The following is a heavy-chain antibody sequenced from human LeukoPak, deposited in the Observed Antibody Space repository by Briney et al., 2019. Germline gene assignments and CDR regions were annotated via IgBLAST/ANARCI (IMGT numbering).Heavy chain of an antibody. D-gene: IGHD3-22*01. V-gene: IGHV4-39*01. CDR1: VAPSTILVTT. CDR2: IYYSGST. Sequence: SEPCPSPALSLVAPSTILVTTGAGSASPPGKGLEWIGSIYYSGSTYYNPSLKSRVSISVDTSKNQFSLKLSSVTAADTAVYYCARHPTNYYDGRGYPDYWGQGTLVTVSS. CDR3: ARHPTNYYDGRGYPDY. J-gene: IGHJ4*02.